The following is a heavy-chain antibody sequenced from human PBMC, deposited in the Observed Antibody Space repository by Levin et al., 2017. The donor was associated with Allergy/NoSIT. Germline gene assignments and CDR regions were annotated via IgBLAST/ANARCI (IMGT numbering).Heavy chain of an antibody. D-gene: IGHD2-8*02. CDR3: ASRVVYAMGPDYMDV. Sequence: ASVKVSCKASGYTFTGYYMHWVRQAPGQGLEWMGRINPNSGGTNYAQKFQGRVTMTRDTSISTAYMELSRLRSDDTAVYYCASRVVYAMGPDYMDVWGKGTTVTVSS. CDR2: INPNSGGT. V-gene: IGHV1-2*06. J-gene: IGHJ6*03. CDR1: GYTFTGYY.